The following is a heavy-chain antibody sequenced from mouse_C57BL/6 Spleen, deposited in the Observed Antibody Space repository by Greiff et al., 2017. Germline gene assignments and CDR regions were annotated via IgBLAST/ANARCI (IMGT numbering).Heavy chain of an antibody. CDR2: INPNNGGT. J-gene: IGHJ4*01. V-gene: IGHV1-26*01. CDR1: GYTFTDYY. D-gene: IGHD2-2*01. Sequence: EVQLQQSGPELVKPGASVKISCKASGYTFTDYYMNWVKQSHGKSLEWIGDINPNNGGTSYNQKFKGKATLTVDKSSSTAYMELRSLTSEDSAVYYCARDGYGGGGAMDYWGQGTSVTVSS. CDR3: ARDGYGGGGAMDY.